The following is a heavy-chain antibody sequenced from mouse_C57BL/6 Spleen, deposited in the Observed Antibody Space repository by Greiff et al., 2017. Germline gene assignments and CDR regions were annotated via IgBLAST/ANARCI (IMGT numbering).Heavy chain of an antibody. Sequence: QVQLKESGPGLVQPSQSLSITCTVSGFSLTSYGVHWVRQSPGKGLEWLGVIWSGGSTDYNAAFISRLSISKDNSKSQVFFKMNSLQADDTAIYYCARNPPGYGSSYGYFDVWGTGTTVTVSS. CDR3: ARNPPGYGSSYGYFDV. CDR2: IWSGGST. J-gene: IGHJ1*03. V-gene: IGHV2-2*01. D-gene: IGHD1-1*01. CDR1: GFSLTSYG.